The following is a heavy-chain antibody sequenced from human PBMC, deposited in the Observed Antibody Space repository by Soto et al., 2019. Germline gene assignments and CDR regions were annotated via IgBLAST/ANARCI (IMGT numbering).Heavy chain of an antibody. V-gene: IGHV4-39*01. D-gene: IGHD3-22*01. CDR2: IYYSGST. CDR3: ARRDYDSSGPLDS. Sequence: SETLSLTCTVSGGSISSSSYYWGWIRQPPGKGLEWIGSIYYSGSTYYNPSLKSRVTISVDTSKNQFSLKLSSVTAADTAVYYCARRDYDSSGPLDSWGQVTLVTVSS. J-gene: IGHJ4*02. CDR1: GGSISSSSYY.